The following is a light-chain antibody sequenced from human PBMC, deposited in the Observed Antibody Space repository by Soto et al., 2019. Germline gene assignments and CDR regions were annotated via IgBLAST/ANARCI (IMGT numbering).Light chain of an antibody. CDR2: SNN. V-gene: IGLV1-44*01. Sequence: QSVLTQPPSASGTPGQRVTISCSGSSTKIGTNTVNWYQQFPGTAPKLLIYSNNQRPSGVPDRFSGSKSGTSASLAISGLQSQDEADYYCAAWDDSLNGPVFGGGTKLTVL. J-gene: IGLJ2*01. CDR3: AAWDDSLNGPV. CDR1: STKIGTNT.